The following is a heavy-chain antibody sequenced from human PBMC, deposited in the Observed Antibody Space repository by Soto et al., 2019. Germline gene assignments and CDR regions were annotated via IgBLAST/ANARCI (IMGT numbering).Heavy chain of an antibody. CDR1: GGSISSSSYY. V-gene: IGHV4-39*01. J-gene: IGHJ5*02. Sequence: SETLSLTCTVSGGSISSSSYYWGWIRQPPGKGLEWIGSIYYSGSTYYNPSLKSRVTISVDTSKNQFSLKLSSVTAADTAVYYCARYWKGIAVAGTVGWFDPWGQGTLVTVSS. D-gene: IGHD6-13*01. CDR2: IYYSGST. CDR3: ARYWKGIAVAGTVGWFDP.